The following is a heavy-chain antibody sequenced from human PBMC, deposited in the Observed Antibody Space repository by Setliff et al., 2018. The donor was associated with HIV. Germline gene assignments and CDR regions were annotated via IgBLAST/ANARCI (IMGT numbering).Heavy chain of an antibody. CDR2: INPSGGDT. Sequence: GASVKVSCKASGYTFTSYYMHWVRQAPRHGPEWMGIINPSGGDTEYAQKFQGRVTITADEWTSTAYMELSSLRSEDTAVYYCARDPSIAVAGAAVWGQGTTVTVSS. CDR1: GYTFTSYY. CDR3: ARDPSIAVAGAAV. J-gene: IGHJ6*02. V-gene: IGHV1-46*01. D-gene: IGHD6-19*01.